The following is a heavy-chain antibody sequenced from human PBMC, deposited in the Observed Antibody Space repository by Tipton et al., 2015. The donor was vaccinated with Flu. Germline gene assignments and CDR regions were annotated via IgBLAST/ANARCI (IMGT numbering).Heavy chain of an antibody. CDR1: GYSFTSYW. CDR3: ARLGCSSTSCYSYYYGMDV. V-gene: IGHV5-51*01. D-gene: IGHD2-2*02. CDR2: IYPGDSDT. J-gene: IGHJ6*02. Sequence: VQLVQSGAEVKKPGESLKISCKGSGYSFTSYWIGWVRQMPGKGLEWMGIIYPGDSDTRYSPSFQGQVTISADKSISTAYLQWSSLKASDTAMYYCARLGCSSTSCYSYYYGMDVWGQGTTVTVSS.